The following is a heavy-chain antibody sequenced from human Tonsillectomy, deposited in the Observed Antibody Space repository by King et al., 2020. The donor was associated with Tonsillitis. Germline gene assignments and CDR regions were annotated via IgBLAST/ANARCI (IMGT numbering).Heavy chain of an antibody. D-gene: IGHD1-14*01. J-gene: IGHJ6*02. V-gene: IGHV4-34*01. Sequence: VQLQQWGAGLLKPSETLSLTCAVYGGSFSGYYWSWIRQPPGKGLEWIGEINHSGSTNYNPSFKSRVTISVDTSKNQFSLKLSSVTAADTAVYYCARGSRRVSRYTPPEYGMDVWGQGTTVTVSS. CDR2: INHSGST. CDR3: ARGSRRVSRYTPPEYGMDV. CDR1: GGSFSGYY.